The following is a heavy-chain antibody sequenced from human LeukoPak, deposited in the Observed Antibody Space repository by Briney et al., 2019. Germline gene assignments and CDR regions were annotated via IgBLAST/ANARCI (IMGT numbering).Heavy chain of an antibody. D-gene: IGHD1-7*01. CDR3: AKTARTFAS. Sequence: SETLSLTCTVSGDSISSFYWSWIRQAPGKGLECIGFIYINGDTSYNPSLKGRATLSLDTSKNQFSLRLTSVTAPDTAVYYCAKTARTFASWGPGTLVTVSS. V-gene: IGHV4-4*09. J-gene: IGHJ5*02. CDR1: GDSISSFY. CDR2: IYINGDT.